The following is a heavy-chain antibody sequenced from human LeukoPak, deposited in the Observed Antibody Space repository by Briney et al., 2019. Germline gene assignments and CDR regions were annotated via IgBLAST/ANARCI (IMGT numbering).Heavy chain of an antibody. D-gene: IGHD3-22*01. V-gene: IGHV3-21*01. CDR3: ARDLYYDSSGYLGY. CDR2: ISSSSSYI. J-gene: IGHJ4*02. Sequence: GGSLRLSCAASGFTFSSYSMNWVRQAPGKGLEWVSSISSSSSYIYYADSVRGRFTISRDNAKNSLYLQMNSPRAEDTAVYYCARDLYYDSSGYLGYWGQGTLVTVSS. CDR1: GFTFSSYS.